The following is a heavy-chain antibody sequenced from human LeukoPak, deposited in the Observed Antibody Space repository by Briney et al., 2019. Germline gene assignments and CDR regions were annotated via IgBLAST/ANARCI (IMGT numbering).Heavy chain of an antibody. CDR3: ARGAENYYDSSGYPQYYFDY. Sequence: SVKLSCKASGGTFSSYAISWVRQAPGQGLEWMGGIIPIFGTANYAQKFQGRVTITADESTSTAYMELSSLRSEDTAVYYCARGAENYYDSSGYPQYYFDYWGQGTLVTVSS. D-gene: IGHD3-22*01. CDR2: IIPIFGTA. V-gene: IGHV1-69*01. J-gene: IGHJ4*02. CDR1: GGTFSSYA.